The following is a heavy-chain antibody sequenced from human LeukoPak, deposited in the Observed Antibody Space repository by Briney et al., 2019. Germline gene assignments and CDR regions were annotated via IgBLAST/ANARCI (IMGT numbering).Heavy chain of an antibody. J-gene: IGHJ6*04. Sequence: ASVKVSCKASGYTFTSYYMHWVRQAPGQGLEWMGIINPSGGSTSYAQKLQGRVTMTTDTSTSTAYMELRSLRSDDTAVYYCARVFGNYGSGMDVWGKGTTVTISS. V-gene: IGHV1-46*01. CDR2: INPSGGST. CDR1: GYTFTSYY. CDR3: ARVFGNYGSGMDV. D-gene: IGHD3-10*01.